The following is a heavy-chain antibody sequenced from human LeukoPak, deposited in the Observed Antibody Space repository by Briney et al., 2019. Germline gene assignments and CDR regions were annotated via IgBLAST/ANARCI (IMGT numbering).Heavy chain of an antibody. V-gene: IGHV4-30-4*01. J-gene: IGHJ4*02. Sequence: SQTLSLTCTVSGGSISSGDYYWSWLRQPPGKGLEWIGYIYYSGSTYYNPSLKSRVTISVDTSKNQFSLKLSSVTAADTAVYYCARDLLNEGNHLDYWGQGTLVTVSS. CDR2: IYYSGST. CDR3: ARDLLNEGNHLDY. D-gene: IGHD4-23*01. CDR1: GGSISSGDYY.